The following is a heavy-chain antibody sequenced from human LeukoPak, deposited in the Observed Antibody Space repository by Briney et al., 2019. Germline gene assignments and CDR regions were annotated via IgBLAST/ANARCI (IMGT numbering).Heavy chain of an antibody. Sequence: HPGRSLRLSCAASGFTLSSYGMHWVRQAPGKGLEWVAVISYDGSNKYYADSVKGRFTISRDNSKNTLYLQMNSLRAEDTAVYYCAKEGDHTLYYFDYWGQGTLVTVSS. D-gene: IGHD2-21*02. CDR2: ISYDGSNK. J-gene: IGHJ4*02. CDR3: AKEGDHTLYYFDY. V-gene: IGHV3-30*18. CDR1: GFTLSSYG.